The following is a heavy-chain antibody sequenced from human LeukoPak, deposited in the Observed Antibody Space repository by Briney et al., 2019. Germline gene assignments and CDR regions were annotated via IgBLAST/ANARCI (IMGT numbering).Heavy chain of an antibody. Sequence: ASAKVSCKASGYTFTSYGISWVRQAPGQGLEWMGWISAYNGNTNYAQKLQGRVTMTTDTSTSTAYMELRSLRSDDTAVYYCARSQDIPGYSSSWQDDYWGQGTLVTVSS. CDR3: ARSQDIPGYSSSWQDDY. CDR2: ISAYNGNT. CDR1: GYTFTSYG. J-gene: IGHJ4*02. D-gene: IGHD6-13*01. V-gene: IGHV1-18*01.